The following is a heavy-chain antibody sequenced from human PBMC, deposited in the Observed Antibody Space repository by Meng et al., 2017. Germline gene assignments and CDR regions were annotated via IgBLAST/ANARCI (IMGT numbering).Heavy chain of an antibody. Sequence: QGQLQESGPGLVQPSGTLSLTCAVSGGSISSSNWWSWVRQPPGKGLEWIGEIYHSGSTNYNPSLKSRVTISVDKSKNQFSLKLSSVTAADTAVYYCARWSIYCSGGSCYSFDYWGQGTLVTVSS. CDR3: ARWSIYCSGGSCYSFDY. CDR2: IYHSGST. J-gene: IGHJ4*02. D-gene: IGHD2-15*01. V-gene: IGHV4-4*02. CDR1: GGSISSSNW.